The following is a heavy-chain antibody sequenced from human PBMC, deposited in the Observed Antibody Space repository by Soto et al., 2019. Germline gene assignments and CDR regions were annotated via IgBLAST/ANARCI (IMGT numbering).Heavy chain of an antibody. CDR1: GFTVSSNY. Sequence: PVGSLRLSCAASGFTVSSNYMSWVRQAPGKGLEWVSVIYSGGSTYYADSVKGRFTISRDNSKNTLYLQMNSLRAEDTAVYYCARGATVRPDYYYYYYMDVWGKGTTVTVSS. CDR2: IYSGGST. D-gene: IGHD4-4*01. J-gene: IGHJ6*03. CDR3: ARGATVRPDYYYYYYMDV. V-gene: IGHV3-66*01.